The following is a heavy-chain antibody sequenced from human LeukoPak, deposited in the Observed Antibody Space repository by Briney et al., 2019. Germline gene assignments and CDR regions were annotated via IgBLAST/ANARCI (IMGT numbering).Heavy chain of an antibody. J-gene: IGHJ1*01. D-gene: IGHD6-19*01. Sequence: ASVKVSCKASGYSFTSHVMHWVRQAPGQRPEWMGWINAGTGRTKYSQKFQGKITLTTDTSATTAYMEVSSLRSGDTGVYYCAQGGGNNGWYEYFQHWGQGTLVTVSS. CDR2: INAGTGRT. V-gene: IGHV1-3*01. CDR3: AQGGGNNGWYEYFQH. CDR1: GYSFTSHV.